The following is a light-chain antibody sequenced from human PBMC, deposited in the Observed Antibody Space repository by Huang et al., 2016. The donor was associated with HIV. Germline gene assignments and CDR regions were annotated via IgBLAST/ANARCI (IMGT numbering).Light chain of an antibody. CDR2: AAS. CDR1: QDISNS. V-gene: IGKV1-NL1*01. Sequence: DIEMTQSPSSLPASVGDRVTIPCRASQDISNSLAWYQLRPGQAPKLLLYAASRLESGVPSRFIGSGSATDYTLTITSLQPEDFATYYCQQYYSFVFTFGPGTTVDV. CDR3: QQYYSFVFT. J-gene: IGKJ3*01.